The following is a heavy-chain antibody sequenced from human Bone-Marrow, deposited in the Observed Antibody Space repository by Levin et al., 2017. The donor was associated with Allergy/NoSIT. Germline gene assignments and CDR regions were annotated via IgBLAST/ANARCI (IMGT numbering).Heavy chain of an antibody. CDR2: VRSKGNNYAT. CDR3: SAGLFGTGLVGTCNSFDY. D-gene: IGHD1-26*01. CDR1: GFTFSGSA. V-gene: IGHV3-73*01. J-gene: IGHJ4*02. Sequence: GGSLRLSCAASGFTFSGSAMHWVRQAAGKGLEWVGRVRSKGNNYATGYTAAVKGRFTIARDDSKQTVFLQMNSLKTEDTDVYFCSAGLFGTGLVGTCNSFDYWGQGTLVTVSS.